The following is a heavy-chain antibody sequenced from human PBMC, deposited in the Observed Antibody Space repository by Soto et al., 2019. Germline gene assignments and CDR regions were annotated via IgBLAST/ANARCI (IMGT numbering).Heavy chain of an antibody. CDR3: AKDRGYSGYDPYMDV. CDR2: SSASGDST. Sequence: GGSLRLSCGGFGFTFSSYTMSWVRQAPGKGLEWVSSSSASGDSTSYADSVQGRFTISRDNSKNTLYLQMNSLRAEDTAVYYCAKDRGYSGYDPYMDVWGKGTTVTVSS. D-gene: IGHD5-12*01. V-gene: IGHV3-23*01. CDR1: GFTFSSYT. J-gene: IGHJ6*03.